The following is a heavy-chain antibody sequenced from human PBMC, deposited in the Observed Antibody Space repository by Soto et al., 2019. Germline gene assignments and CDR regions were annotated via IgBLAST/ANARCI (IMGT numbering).Heavy chain of an antibody. V-gene: IGHV3-66*01. Sequence: ADSLREFYKPCGLRVSSGDLSWVPQAAGRVLECVSIIYSADNTFYLDSVKGRFIISRDNSKNTVYLQMNSLRADDTAVYYCARGSLYWGQGTLVTVSS. CDR2: IYSADNT. J-gene: IGHJ4*01. CDR3: ARGSLY. CDR1: GLRVSSGD.